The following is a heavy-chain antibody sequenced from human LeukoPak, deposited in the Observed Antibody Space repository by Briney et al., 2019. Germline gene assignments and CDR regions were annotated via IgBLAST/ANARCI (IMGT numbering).Heavy chain of an antibody. Sequence: GGSLRLSCAASGFTFSSYWMHWVRHAPGKGLVWVSRINSDGSSTSYADSVKGRFTISRDNAKNSLYLQMNSLRAEDTAVYYCARDPGNPSMLSYWGQGTLVTVSS. J-gene: IGHJ4*02. CDR3: ARDPGNPSMLSY. D-gene: IGHD4-23*01. V-gene: IGHV3-74*01. CDR1: GFTFSSYW. CDR2: INSDGSST.